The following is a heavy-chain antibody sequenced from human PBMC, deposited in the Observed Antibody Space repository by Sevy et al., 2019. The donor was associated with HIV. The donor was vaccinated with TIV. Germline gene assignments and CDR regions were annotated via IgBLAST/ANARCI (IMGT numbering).Heavy chain of an antibody. D-gene: IGHD2-15*01. CDR3: ARAYCSGGRCYSLAY. Sequence: ASVNVSCKVSGYTFSTYRITWVRQAPGQGLEWMGWISPHNGDTNYAQKVQGRVTMITDTSTSTAYMELRSLRSDDTAVYYCARAYCSGGRCYSLAYWGQGTLVTVSS. CDR1: GYTFSTYR. CDR2: ISPHNGDT. J-gene: IGHJ4*02. V-gene: IGHV1-18*01.